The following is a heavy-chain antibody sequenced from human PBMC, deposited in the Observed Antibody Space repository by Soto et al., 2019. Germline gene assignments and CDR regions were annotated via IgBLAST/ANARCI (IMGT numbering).Heavy chain of an antibody. CDR2: INGGGDVT. CDR3: AKRSRDGLHTPLDY. Sequence: PGGSLRLSCAASGFTFSSYAMNWVRQAPGKGLEWVSDINGGGDVTWYADSVKGRFTISRDNSKNTLYLQMNSLRAEDTAVYYCAKRSRDGLHTPLDYWGQGXLVTVSS. J-gene: IGHJ4*02. D-gene: IGHD2-15*01. V-gene: IGHV3-23*01. CDR1: GFTFSSYA.